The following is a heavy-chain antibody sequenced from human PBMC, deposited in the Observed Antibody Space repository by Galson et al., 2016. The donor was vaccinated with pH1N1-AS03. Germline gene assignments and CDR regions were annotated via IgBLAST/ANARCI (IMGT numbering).Heavy chain of an antibody. CDR2: ISNHGAAT. Sequence: SLRLSCAASGFTFTSHVMSWVRQAPGMGLEWVSSISNHGAATYYADSVKGRFTISRDNSKNTLFLLMNSQRAEDTAVYYCARDEGVAVAPRAFDSWGQGTLVTVSS. J-gene: IGHJ4*02. D-gene: IGHD6-19*01. CDR1: GFTFTSHV. CDR3: ARDEGVAVAPRAFDS. V-gene: IGHV3-23*01.